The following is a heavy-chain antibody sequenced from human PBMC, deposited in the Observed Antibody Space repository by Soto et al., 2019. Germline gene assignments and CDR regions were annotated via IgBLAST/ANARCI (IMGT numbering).Heavy chain of an antibody. CDR2: ISYDGSNK. CDR1: GFTFSSYG. D-gene: IGHD3-22*01. CDR3: AKEADSSGYGRLDY. V-gene: IGHV3-30*18. Sequence: GGSLRLSCAASGFTFSSYGMHWVRQAPGKGLEWVAVISYDGSNKYYADSVKGRFTISRDNSKNTLYLQMNSLRAEDTAVYYCAKEADSSGYGRLDYWGQGTLVTVSS. J-gene: IGHJ4*02.